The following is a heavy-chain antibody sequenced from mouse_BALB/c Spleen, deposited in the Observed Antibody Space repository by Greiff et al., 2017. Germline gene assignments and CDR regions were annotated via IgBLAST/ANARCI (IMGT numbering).Heavy chain of an antibody. CDR1: GYSITSDYA. J-gene: IGHJ1*01. Sequence: EVQLQQSGPGLVKPSQSLSLTCTVTGYSITSDYAWNWIRQFPGNKLEWMGYISYSGSTSYNPSLKSRISITRDTSKNQFFLQLNSVTTEDTATYYCARTPRSYWYFDVWGAGTTVTVSS. CDR2: ISYSGST. V-gene: IGHV3-2*02. CDR3: ARTPRSYWYFDV.